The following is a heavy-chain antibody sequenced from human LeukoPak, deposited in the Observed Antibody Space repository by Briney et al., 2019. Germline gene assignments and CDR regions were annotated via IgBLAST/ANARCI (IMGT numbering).Heavy chain of an antibody. V-gene: IGHV4-38-2*02. CDR1: NYSISNSLY. J-gene: IGHJ6*03. CDR3: ARGTYGYYMDV. CDR2: IYRSGST. D-gene: IGHD4-17*01. Sequence: SEPLSLTCSGSNYSISNSLYWGWLRPPPGKGLEWFGSIYRSGSTFYNPSLKSRVTISLDTSKNQFSLKLGSVTAADTAVYFCARGTYGYYMDVWGKGTTVTVSS.